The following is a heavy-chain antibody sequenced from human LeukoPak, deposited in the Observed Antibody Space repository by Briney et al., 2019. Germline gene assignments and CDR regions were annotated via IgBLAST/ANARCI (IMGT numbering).Heavy chain of an antibody. D-gene: IGHD2-21*02. J-gene: IGHJ4*02. CDR2: ISGSGGRT. Sequence: GGSLRLSCVASGFTFSNYAMNWVRQAPGEGPEWVSVISGSGGRTDYADSVKGRFTISRDNSKNTLYLQMNSLRTDDTAVYYCARESPACGEDCYFDYWGQGTLVTVSS. V-gene: IGHV3-23*01. CDR3: ARESPACGEDCYFDY. CDR1: GFTFSNYA.